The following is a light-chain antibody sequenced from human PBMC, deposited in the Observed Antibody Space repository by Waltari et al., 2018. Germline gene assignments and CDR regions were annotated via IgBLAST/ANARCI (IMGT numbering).Light chain of an antibody. J-gene: IGKJ5*01. CDR2: DAT. V-gene: IGKV1D-12*01. Sequence: IQVTQSPSSVSASIGDRVTITCRASQGIRTWLSWYQKRPGEAPRLLIHDATSLQSGVPSRFSSGGSGTDFTLTISGLQPEDFATYYCQQANSFPITFGQGTRLDIK. CDR1: QGIRTW. CDR3: QQANSFPIT.